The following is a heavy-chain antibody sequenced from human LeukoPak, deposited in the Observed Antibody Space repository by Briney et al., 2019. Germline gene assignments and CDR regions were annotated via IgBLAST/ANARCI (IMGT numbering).Heavy chain of an antibody. CDR1: GESISGFY. D-gene: IGHD3-22*01. CDR3: ARDNWYYYDSSGYGLDY. Sequence: SETLSLTCTVSGESISGFYWTWIRQPPGKGLEWIGYIYYSGSTNYNPSLKSRVTISVDTSKNQFSLKLSSVTAADTAVYYCARDNWYYYDSSGYGLDYWGQGTLVTVSS. J-gene: IGHJ4*02. CDR2: IYYSGST. V-gene: IGHV4-59*01.